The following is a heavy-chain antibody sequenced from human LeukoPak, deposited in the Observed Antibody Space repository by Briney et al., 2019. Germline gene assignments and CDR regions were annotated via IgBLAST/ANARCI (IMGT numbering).Heavy chain of an antibody. Sequence: GGSLRLSCAASGFTFSNAWMSWVRQAPGKGLEWVGRIKSKTDGGTTDYAAPVKGRFTISGDDSKNTLYLQMNSLKTEDTAVCYCTPSDGSYYFDYWGQGTLVTVSS. CDR1: GFTFSNAW. D-gene: IGHD1-26*01. J-gene: IGHJ4*02. V-gene: IGHV3-15*01. CDR3: TPSDGSYYFDY. CDR2: IKSKTDGGTT.